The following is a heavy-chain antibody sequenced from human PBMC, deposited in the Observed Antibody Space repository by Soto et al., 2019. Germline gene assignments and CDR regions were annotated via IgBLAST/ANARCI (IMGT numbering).Heavy chain of an antibody. CDR1: GFTFINYG. Sequence: QVQLVESGGGVFKPGRSLRLSCAASGFTFINYGRHWVRQAPGKGREWVAIIWHDGNNKYYADSVRGRFIISRDNSKNRLYLQMNSLRAEDTAVYYCASDLVGASDSYGLDVWGQGTPVTVSS. D-gene: IGHD1-26*01. V-gene: IGHV3-33*01. CDR3: ASDLVGASDSYGLDV. J-gene: IGHJ6*02. CDR2: IWHDGNNK.